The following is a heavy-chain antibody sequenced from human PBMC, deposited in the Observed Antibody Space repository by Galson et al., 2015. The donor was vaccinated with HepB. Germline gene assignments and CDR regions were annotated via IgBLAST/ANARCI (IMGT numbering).Heavy chain of an antibody. Sequence: TLSLTCTVSGGSVSSGSYYWSWIRQPAGKGLEWIGRIYTSGSTNYNPSLRSRVSMSLDTSKNQFSLKLSSVTAADTAVYYCARDQDYFDYWGQGTLVTVSS. V-gene: IGHV4-61*02. J-gene: IGHJ4*02. CDR1: GGSVSSGSYY. CDR3: ARDQDYFDY. CDR2: IYTSGST.